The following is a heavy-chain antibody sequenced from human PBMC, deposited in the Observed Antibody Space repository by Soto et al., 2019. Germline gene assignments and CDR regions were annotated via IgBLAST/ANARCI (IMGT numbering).Heavy chain of an antibody. V-gene: IGHV1-69*06. CDR3: ARGLLYATTYFDY. Sequence: QVQLVQSGADVKKPGSSVKVSCKASGDTFTTNSLNWVRQAPGQGLEWMGGIIPVVGTTKYAQKYQDRVTITGDKSTNTAYMELSSLRSDDPAVYYCARGLLYATTYFDYWGQGTPVTVSS. CDR2: IIPVVGTT. J-gene: IGHJ4*02. D-gene: IGHD2-8*01. CDR1: GDTFTTNS.